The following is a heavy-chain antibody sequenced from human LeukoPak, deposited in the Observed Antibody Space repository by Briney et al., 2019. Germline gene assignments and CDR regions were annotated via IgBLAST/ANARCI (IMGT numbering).Heavy chain of an antibody. Sequence: GGSLRLSCAASGFTFSTFAMIWVRQPPGKGLEWVSSIFPSGGEIHYADSVRGRFTISRDNSKSTLSLQMNSLRAEDTAVYYCAREISHYYYYMGVWGKGTTVTVSS. V-gene: IGHV3-23*01. J-gene: IGHJ6*03. CDR1: GFTFSTFA. CDR3: AREISHYYYYMGV. CDR2: IFPSGGEI.